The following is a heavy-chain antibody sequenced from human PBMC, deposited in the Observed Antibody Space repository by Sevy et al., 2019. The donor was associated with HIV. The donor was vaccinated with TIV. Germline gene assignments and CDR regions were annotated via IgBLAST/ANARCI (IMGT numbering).Heavy chain of an antibody. V-gene: IGHV3-53*01. Sequence: GGSLRLSCAASGFTVSSNYMSWVRQAPGKGLEWVSVIYSGGSTYYADSVKGRFTISRDNSKNTLYLQMNSLRAEDPAVYYCATSTRTTVTVDAFDIWGQGTMVTVSS. J-gene: IGHJ3*02. CDR2: IYSGGST. CDR1: GFTVSSNY. D-gene: IGHD4-17*01. CDR3: ATSTRTTVTVDAFDI.